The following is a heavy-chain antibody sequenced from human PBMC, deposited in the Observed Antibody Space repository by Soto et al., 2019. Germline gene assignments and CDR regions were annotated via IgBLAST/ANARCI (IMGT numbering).Heavy chain of an antibody. CDR2: IYYSGST. Sequence: QVQLQESGPGLVKPSETLSLTCTVSGGSVSSGSYYWSWIRQPPGKGLEWIGYIYYSGSTNYNPSLKSRDTISVDTSKNQSSLKLSSVTAADTAVYYCARVPYYYDSSGYLRAWFDPWGQGTLVTVSS. J-gene: IGHJ5*02. CDR1: GGSVSSGSYY. CDR3: ARVPYYYDSSGYLRAWFDP. V-gene: IGHV4-61*01. D-gene: IGHD3-22*01.